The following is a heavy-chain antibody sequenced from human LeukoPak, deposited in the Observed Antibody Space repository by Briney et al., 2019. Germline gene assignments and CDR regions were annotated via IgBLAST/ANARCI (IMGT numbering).Heavy chain of an antibody. V-gene: IGHV3-21*01. CDR2: ISSSSSYI. Sequence: PGGSLRLSCAASGFTFSSYSMNWVRQAPGKGLEWVSSISSSSSYIYYVDSVKGRLTISRDNAKKSLYLQMNSLRAEDTAVYYCARGNIKFDYWGQGTLVTVSS. CDR3: ARGNIKFDY. CDR1: GFTFSSYS. J-gene: IGHJ4*02.